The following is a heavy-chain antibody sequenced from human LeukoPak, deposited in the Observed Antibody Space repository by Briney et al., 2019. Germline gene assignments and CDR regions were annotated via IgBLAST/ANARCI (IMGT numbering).Heavy chain of an antibody. D-gene: IGHD3-22*01. CDR1: GYTFTSYG. V-gene: IGHV1-18*01. J-gene: IGHJ4*02. CDR3: AREGEYYYDSTGYYSWDF. Sequence: ASVKVSCKASGYTFTSYGISWVRQAPGQGLEWMGWISAYNGNTNYAQKLQGRVTMTTDTSTSTAYMELRSLRSDDTAVYFCAREGEYYYDSTGYYSWDFWGQGTLVTVSS. CDR2: ISAYNGNT.